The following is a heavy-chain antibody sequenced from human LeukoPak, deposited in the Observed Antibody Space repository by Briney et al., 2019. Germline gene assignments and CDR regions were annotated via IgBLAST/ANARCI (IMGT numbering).Heavy chain of an antibody. CDR3: ARDYAMTTVTTSVSTFDI. D-gene: IGHD4-17*01. V-gene: IGHV4-39*07. CDR2: IYYSGST. Sequence: PSETLSLTCTVSGGSISSSSYYWGWIRQPPGKGLEWIGSIYYSGSTYYNPSLKSRVTISVDTSKNQFSLKLSSVTAADTAVYYCARDYAMTTVTTSVSTFDIWGQGTMVTVSS. J-gene: IGHJ3*02. CDR1: GGSISSSSYY.